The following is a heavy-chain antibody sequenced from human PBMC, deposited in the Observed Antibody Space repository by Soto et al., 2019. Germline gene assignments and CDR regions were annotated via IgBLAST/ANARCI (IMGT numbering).Heavy chain of an antibody. CDR2: ISYDGSNK. D-gene: IGHD2-15*01. J-gene: IGHJ4*02. CDR3: AKGGGYCSGGSCPPIDY. CDR1: GFTFSSYG. Sequence: QVQLVESGGGVVQPGRSLRLSCAASGFTFSSYGMHWVRQAPGKGLEWVAVISYDGSNKYYADSVKGRFTISRDNSKNTLYLQMNSLRAEDTAVYYCAKGGGYCSGGSCPPIDYWGQGTLVTVSS. V-gene: IGHV3-30*18.